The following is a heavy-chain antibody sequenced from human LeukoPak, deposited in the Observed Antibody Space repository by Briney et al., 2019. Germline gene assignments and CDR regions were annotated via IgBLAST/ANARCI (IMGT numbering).Heavy chain of an antibody. CDR1: GFTFSSFS. CDR2: ITGSSSTI. J-gene: IGHJ5*02. D-gene: IGHD1-26*01. Sequence: PGGSLRLSCAASGFTFSSFSMNWVRQAPGKGLEWVSFITGSSSTIYYADSVKGRFTITRDNAKNSLYLQMNSLRAEDTAVYYCARVGSGSYEGDWFDPWGQGTLVTVSS. V-gene: IGHV3-48*04. CDR3: ARVGSGSYEGDWFDP.